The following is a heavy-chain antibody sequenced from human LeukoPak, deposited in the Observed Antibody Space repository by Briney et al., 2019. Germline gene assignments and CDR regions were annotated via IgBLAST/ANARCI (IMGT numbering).Heavy chain of an antibody. CDR1: GYSFTSYW. J-gene: IGHJ4*02. CDR3: ARRPAGTRTFDY. D-gene: IGHD1-7*01. V-gene: IGHV5-51*01. CDR2: IYGADYAT. Sequence: GESLKISCKGSGYSFTSYWIGWVRQMPGKGLEWMGVIYGADYATIYSPPFHGQITISADKSISTAYLQWTSLKASDTAMYYCARRPAGTRTFDYWGQGALVTVSS.